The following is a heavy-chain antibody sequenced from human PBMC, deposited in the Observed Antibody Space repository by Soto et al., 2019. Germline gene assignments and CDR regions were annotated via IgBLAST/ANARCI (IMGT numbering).Heavy chain of an antibody. Sequence: VGSLRLSCAASGFTFSNYWMTWVRQAPGKGLEWVANIKEDGSEKHYVDSVKGRFTISRDNAKNSLYPQMNSLRVEDTAVYFCSRDVVVGAKALNYWGQGALVTVSS. CDR1: GFTFSNYW. CDR2: IKEDGSEK. V-gene: IGHV3-7*01. CDR3: SRDVVVGAKALNY. J-gene: IGHJ4*02. D-gene: IGHD2-15*01.